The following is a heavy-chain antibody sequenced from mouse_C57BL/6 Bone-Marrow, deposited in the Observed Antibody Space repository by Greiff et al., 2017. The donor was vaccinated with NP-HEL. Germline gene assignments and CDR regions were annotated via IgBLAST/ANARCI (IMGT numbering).Heavy chain of an antibody. Sequence: QVQLKESGPELVKPGASVKISCKASGYTFTDYYINWVKQRPGQGLAWIGWIYPGSGNTKYNEKFKGKATLTVDTSSSTAYMQLSSLTSEDSAVYFCAREGELDYWGQGTTLTVSA. V-gene: IGHV1-84*01. CDR3: AREGELDY. CDR2: IYPGSGNT. J-gene: IGHJ2*01. CDR1: GYTFTDYY.